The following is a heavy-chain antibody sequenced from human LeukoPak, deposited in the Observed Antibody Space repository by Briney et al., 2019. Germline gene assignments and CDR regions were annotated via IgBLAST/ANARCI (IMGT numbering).Heavy chain of an antibody. V-gene: IGHV3-21*01. D-gene: IGHD4-17*01. CDR1: GFTFSSYS. CDR2: ISNSSSYI. J-gene: IGHJ4*02. CDR3: ARDVGYGASGRGYYFDY. Sequence: TGGSLRLSCAASGFTFSSYSMNWVRQAPGKGLEWVSSISNSSSYIYYADSVKGRFTISRDNAKNSLYLQMNSLRAEDTAVYYCARDVGYGASGRGYYFDYWGQGTLVTVSS.